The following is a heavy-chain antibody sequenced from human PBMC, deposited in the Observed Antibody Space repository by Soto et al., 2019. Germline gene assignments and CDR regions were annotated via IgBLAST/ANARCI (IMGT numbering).Heavy chain of an antibody. CDR3: ARDYGDYFYYYYYGMDV. D-gene: IGHD4-17*01. V-gene: IGHV3-33*01. CDR1: GFTFSSYG. J-gene: IGHJ6*02. Sequence: GGSLRLSCAASGFTFSSYGVHWVRQAPGKGLEWVAVIWYDGSNKYYADSVKGRFTISRDNSKNTLYLQMNSLRAEDTAVYYCARDYGDYFYYYYYGMDVWGQGTTVTVSS. CDR2: IWYDGSNK.